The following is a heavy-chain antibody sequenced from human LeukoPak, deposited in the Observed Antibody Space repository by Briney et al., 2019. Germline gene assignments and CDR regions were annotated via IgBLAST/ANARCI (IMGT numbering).Heavy chain of an antibody. Sequence: SETLSLTCAVYGGSFSGYYWSWIRQPPGKGLEWIGEINHSGSTNYNPSLKSRVTISVDTSKNQFSLKLSSVTAADTAVYYCARDPAYYYDSSGYRNWFDPWGQGTLVTVSS. D-gene: IGHD3-22*01. CDR1: GGSFSGYY. J-gene: IGHJ5*02. CDR3: ARDPAYYYDSSGYRNWFDP. CDR2: INHSGST. V-gene: IGHV4-34*01.